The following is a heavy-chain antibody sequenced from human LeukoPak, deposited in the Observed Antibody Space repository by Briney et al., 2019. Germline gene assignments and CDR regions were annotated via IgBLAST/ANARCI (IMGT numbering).Heavy chain of an antibody. J-gene: IGHJ5*02. CDR2: IYAGGST. V-gene: IGHV4-4*07. CDR1: GDSISNYY. D-gene: IGHD2-8*01. CDR3: ARARWADGLDA. Sequence: SETLSLTCTVSGDSISNYYWSWIRQPAGKGLEWIGRIYAGGSTNYNPSLKSRVTMSAVTSKNQYFLRLTSVTAADTAVYYCARARWADGLDAWGQGALVIVSS.